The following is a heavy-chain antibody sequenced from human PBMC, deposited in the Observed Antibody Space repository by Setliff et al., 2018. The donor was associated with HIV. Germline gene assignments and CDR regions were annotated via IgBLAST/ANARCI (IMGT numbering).Heavy chain of an antibody. Sequence: GGSLRLSCAASGFIFSNYWMHWVRQAPGKGLVWVSRINSDGSSISYADSVKGRFTISRDNAKNTLYLQMNRLRGEDTAVYYCARHSDWYGNDAFDIRGQGTRVTVSS. CDR1: GFIFSNYW. V-gene: IGHV3-74*01. J-gene: IGHJ3*02. CDR2: INSDGSSI. D-gene: IGHD6-19*01. CDR3: ARHSDWYGNDAFDI.